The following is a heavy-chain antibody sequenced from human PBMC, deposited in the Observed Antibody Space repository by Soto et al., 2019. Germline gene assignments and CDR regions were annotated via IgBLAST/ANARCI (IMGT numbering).Heavy chain of an antibody. CDR2: ISYDGRNR. D-gene: IGHD6-19*01. J-gene: IGHJ4*02. Sequence: QVQLVESGGGVVQPGRSLRLSCAASGFTFSSYGMHWVRQAPGKGLEWVAVISYDGRNRYYADSVKGRFTISRDNSKNTLYLQMNSLRSEDTAVYYCASHQQWGPFEYWGQGTLVTVSS. CDR3: ASHQQWGPFEY. V-gene: IGHV3-30*03. CDR1: GFTFSSYG.